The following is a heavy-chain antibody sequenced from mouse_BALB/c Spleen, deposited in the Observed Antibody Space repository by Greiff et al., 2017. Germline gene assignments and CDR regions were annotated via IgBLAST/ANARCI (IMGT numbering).Heavy chain of an antibody. CDR2: ISSGSSTI. V-gene: IGHV5-17*02. J-gene: IGHJ2*01. CDR1: GFTFSSFG. Sequence: EVMLVESGGGLVKPGGSLKLSCAASGFTFSSFGMHWVRQAPEKGLEWVAYISSGSSTIYYADTVKGRFTISRDNPKNTLFLQMTSLRSEDTAMYYCARGLRPNFDYWGQGTTLTVAS. D-gene: IGHD2-4*01. CDR3: ARGLRPNFDY.